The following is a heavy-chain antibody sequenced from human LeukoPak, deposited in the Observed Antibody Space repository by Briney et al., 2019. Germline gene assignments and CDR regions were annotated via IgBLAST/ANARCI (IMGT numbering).Heavy chain of an antibody. D-gene: IGHD6-13*01. V-gene: IGHV3-15*01. CDR3: TTTYSSPGAFDI. CDR2: IKSKTDGGTT. J-gene: IGHJ3*02. CDR1: GFAFSNAW. Sequence: GGSLRLSCAASGFAFSNAWMSWVRQAPGKGLEWVGRIKSKTDGGTTDYAAPVKGRFTISRDDSKNTLYLQMNSLKTEDTAVYYCTTTYSSPGAFDIWGQGTMVTVSS.